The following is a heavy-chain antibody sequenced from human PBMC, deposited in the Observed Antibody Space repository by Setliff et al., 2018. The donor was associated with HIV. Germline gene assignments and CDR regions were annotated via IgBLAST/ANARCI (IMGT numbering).Heavy chain of an antibody. CDR2: TFHSGST. V-gene: IGHV4-38-2*01. D-gene: IGHD6-13*01. CDR3: ARTYSSNRYIYY. J-gene: IGHJ4*02. Sequence: SETLSLTCAVSGYSISSGYYWGWIRQPPGKGLEWLGSTFHSGSTYDSPSLKSRVTISVDTSKNHFSLKLSSVTAADTAIYYCARTYSSNRYIYYWGQGTLVTVS. CDR1: GYSISSGYY.